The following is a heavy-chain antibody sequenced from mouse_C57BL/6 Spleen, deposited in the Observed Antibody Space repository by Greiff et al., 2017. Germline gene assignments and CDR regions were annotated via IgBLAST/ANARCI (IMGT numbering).Heavy chain of an antibody. CDR2: INPGSGGT. D-gene: IGHD1-1*01. CDR1: GYAFTNYL. Sequence: VKLQESGAELVRPGTSVKVSCKASGYAFTNYLIEWVKQRPGQGLEWIGVINPGSGGTNYNEKFKGKATLTADKSSSTAYMQLSSLTSEDSAVYFCARAHGSSLFAYWGQGTLVTVSA. CDR3: ARAHGSSLFAY. J-gene: IGHJ3*01. V-gene: IGHV1-54*01.